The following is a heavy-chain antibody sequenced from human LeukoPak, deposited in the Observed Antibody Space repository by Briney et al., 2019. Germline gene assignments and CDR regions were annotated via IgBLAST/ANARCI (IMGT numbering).Heavy chain of an antibody. Sequence: ASVKVSCKASGYTFTSYDINWVRQATGQGLEWMGWMNPNSSNTGYAQKFQGRVTMTRNTSISTAYMELSSLRSEDTAVYYCARGRDYDILRFDPWGQGTLVTVSS. CDR2: MNPNSSNT. CDR3: ARGRDYDILRFDP. CDR1: GYTFTSYD. D-gene: IGHD3-9*01. J-gene: IGHJ5*02. V-gene: IGHV1-8*01.